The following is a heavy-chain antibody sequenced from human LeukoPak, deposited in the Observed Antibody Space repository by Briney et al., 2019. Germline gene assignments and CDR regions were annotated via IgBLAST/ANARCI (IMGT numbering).Heavy chain of an antibody. J-gene: IGHJ4*02. D-gene: IGHD6-19*01. CDR1: GFTFSSYG. CDR3: AREEYSSGWHMFDY. CDR2: ISSSSSYI. V-gene: IGHV3-21*01. Sequence: GGSLRLSCAASGFTFSSYGMSWVRQAPGKGLEWVSSISSSSSYIYYADSVKGRFTISRDNAKNSLYLQMNSLRAEDTAVYYCAREEYSSGWHMFDYWGQGTLVTVSS.